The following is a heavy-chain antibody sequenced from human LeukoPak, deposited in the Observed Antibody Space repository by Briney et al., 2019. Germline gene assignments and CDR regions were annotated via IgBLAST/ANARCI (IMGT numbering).Heavy chain of an antibody. Sequence: GGSRRLSCAASGFTFSSYAMSWVRQAPGKGLEWVSAISGMGGSTYYANSVKGRFTISRNNSRDTLYLQMNSLRAEDTAVYYCAKGYYDYVWGSYYFDYWGQGTLVTVSS. CDR2: ISGMGGST. J-gene: IGHJ4*02. V-gene: IGHV3-23*01. CDR3: AKGYYDYVWGSYYFDY. CDR1: GFTFSSYA. D-gene: IGHD3-16*01.